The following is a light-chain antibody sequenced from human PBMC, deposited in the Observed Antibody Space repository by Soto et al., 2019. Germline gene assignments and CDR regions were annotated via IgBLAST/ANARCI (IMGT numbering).Light chain of an antibody. CDR3: LTHNSYPPT. Sequence: DIQMTQSPSSLSASVGDRVTITSRASQGIRNDLAWDQQKPGKAPTRLIYTASRLQSGVPSRFSGNGSGTDFTLALSSLQPEDFATYYCLTHNSYPPTFGQGTKVDIK. J-gene: IGKJ1*01. V-gene: IGKV1-17*01. CDR1: QGIRND. CDR2: TAS.